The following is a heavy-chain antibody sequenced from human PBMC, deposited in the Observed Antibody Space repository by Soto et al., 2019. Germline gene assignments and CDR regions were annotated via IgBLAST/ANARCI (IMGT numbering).Heavy chain of an antibody. CDR3: ARDRGAVAAYFFDY. CDR2: ISYDGSNI. Sequence: PGGSLRLSCAASGFTFSNYAMHWVRQAPGMGLEWVAVISYDGSNIYYSDSVKGRFTISRDSSKNTLYLQMNSLRPGDTALYYCARDRGAVAAYFFDYWGQGALVTVSS. J-gene: IGHJ4*02. V-gene: IGHV3-30-3*01. CDR1: GFTFSNYA. D-gene: IGHD6-19*01.